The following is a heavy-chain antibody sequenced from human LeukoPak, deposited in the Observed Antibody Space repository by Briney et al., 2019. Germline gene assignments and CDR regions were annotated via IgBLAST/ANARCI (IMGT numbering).Heavy chain of an antibody. CDR1: GGSFSGYY. Sequence: SETLSLTCDVYGGSFSGYYWSWIRQPPGKGLEWIGEINHSGSTNYNPSLESRVTISVDTSKNQFSLKLSSVTAADTAVYYCARGLWFDPWGQGTLVTVSS. V-gene: IGHV4-34*01. CDR2: INHSGST. J-gene: IGHJ5*02. CDR3: ARGLWFDP.